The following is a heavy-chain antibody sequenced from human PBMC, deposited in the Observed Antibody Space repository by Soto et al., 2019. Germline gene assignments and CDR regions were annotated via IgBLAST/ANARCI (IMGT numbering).Heavy chain of an antibody. CDR1: GYTFTSYG. D-gene: IGHD6-19*01. Sequence: ASVKVSCKASGYTFTSYGISWVRQAPGQGLEWMGWISAYNGNTNYAQKLQGRVTMTTDTSTSTAYMELRSLRSDDTAVYYCARDLLLAGNGAFDIWGQGTMVTVSS. CDR2: ISAYNGNT. J-gene: IGHJ3*02. CDR3: ARDLLLAGNGAFDI. V-gene: IGHV1-18*01.